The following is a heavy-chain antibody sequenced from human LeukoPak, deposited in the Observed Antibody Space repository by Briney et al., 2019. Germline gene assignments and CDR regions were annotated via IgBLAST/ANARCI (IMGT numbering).Heavy chain of an antibody. J-gene: IGHJ6*02. CDR1: GGTFSSYA. Sequence: SVKVSCKASGGTFSSYAISWVRQAPGQGLEWMGRIIPILGIANYAQKFQGRVTITADKSTSTAYMELRSLRSDDTAVYYCARVAPRYYYGMDVWGQGTTVTVSS. CDR2: IIPILGIA. CDR3: ARVAPRYYYGMDV. D-gene: IGHD2-15*01. V-gene: IGHV1-69*04.